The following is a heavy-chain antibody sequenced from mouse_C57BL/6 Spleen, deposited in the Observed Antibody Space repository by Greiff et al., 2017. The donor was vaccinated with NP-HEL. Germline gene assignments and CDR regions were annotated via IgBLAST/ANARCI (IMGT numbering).Heavy chain of an antibody. D-gene: IGHD4-1*01. V-gene: IGHV5-9*01. CDR2: ISGGGGNT. J-gene: IGHJ2*01. CDR1: GFTFSSYT. Sequence: EVQRVESGGGLVKPGGSLKLSCAASGFTFSSYTMSWVRQTPEKRLEWVATISGGGGNTYYPDSVKGRFTISRDNAKNTLYLPMSSLRSEDTALYYCARHRTGTVLFDYWGQGTTLTVSS. CDR3: ARHRTGTVLFDY.